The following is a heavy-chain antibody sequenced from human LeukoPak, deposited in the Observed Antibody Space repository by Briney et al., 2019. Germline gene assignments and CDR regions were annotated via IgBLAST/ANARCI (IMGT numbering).Heavy chain of an antibody. CDR2: ISGSDYTT. V-gene: IGHV3-23*01. CDR1: GFTFSNYA. D-gene: IGHD6-13*01. CDR3: AKDPKSGGTTEYFQH. Sequence: GGPLRLSCAASGFTFSNYAMTGVPQAPGKGLEWGSAISGSDYTTYYAHPVKGRFTISRDNSKNTLLLQMNSLRAEDTAVYYCAKDPKSGGTTEYFQHWGQGTPVTVSS. J-gene: IGHJ1*01.